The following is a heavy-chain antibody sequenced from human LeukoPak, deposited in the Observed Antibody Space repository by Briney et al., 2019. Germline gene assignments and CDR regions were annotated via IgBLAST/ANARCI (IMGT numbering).Heavy chain of an antibody. V-gene: IGHV3-11*04. CDR2: ISSSGSTI. CDR3: ASDVAYKFDY. CDR1: GFTFSDYY. D-gene: IGHD1-1*01. Sequence: SGGSLRLSCAASGFTFSDYYMSWIRQAPGKGLEWVSYISSSGSTIYYADSVKGRFTISRDNAKNTLYLQMNSLRDEDTAVYYCASDVAYKFDYWGQGTLVTFSS. J-gene: IGHJ4*02.